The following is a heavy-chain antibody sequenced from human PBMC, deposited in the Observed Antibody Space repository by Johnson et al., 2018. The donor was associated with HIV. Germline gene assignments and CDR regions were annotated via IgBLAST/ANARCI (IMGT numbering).Heavy chain of an antibody. D-gene: IGHD1-26*01. Sequence: MQLVESGGGLVQPGGSLRLSCAASGFTFSSYDMHWVRQATGKGLEWVSAIGTAGYTYYPGSVKGRFTISRENAKNSLYLQMNSLRAGDTAVYYCARVWEGAFDIWGQGTMVTVSS. CDR1: GFTFSSYD. CDR2: IGTAGYT. V-gene: IGHV3-13*01. J-gene: IGHJ3*02. CDR3: ARVWEGAFDI.